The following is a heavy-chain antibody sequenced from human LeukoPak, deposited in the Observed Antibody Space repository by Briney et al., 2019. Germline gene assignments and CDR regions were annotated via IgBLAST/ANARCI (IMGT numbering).Heavy chain of an antibody. CDR3: ARGVVMYSSSWPLPYFDY. D-gene: IGHD6-13*01. V-gene: IGHV4-34*01. CDR1: GGSFSGYY. J-gene: IGHJ4*02. CDR2: INHSGST. Sequence: PSETLSLTCAVYGGSFSGYYWSWIRQTPGKGLEWIGEINHSGSTNYNPSLKSRVTISVDTSKNQFSLKLSSVTAADTAVYYCARGVVMYSSSWPLPYFDYWGQGTLVTVSS.